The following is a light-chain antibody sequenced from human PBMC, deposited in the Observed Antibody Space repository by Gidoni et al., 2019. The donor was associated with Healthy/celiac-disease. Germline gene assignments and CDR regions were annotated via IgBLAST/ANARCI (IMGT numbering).Light chain of an antibody. Sequence: DIHMTQSPASLSASVGDRVSITRQASQYISNDLNWYQQKPGKAPKLLIYDVSNVETGVPSRFSGSGSGTDFTFTISSLQPEDIATYYCQQYENRPLTFGQGTKLEIK. J-gene: IGKJ2*01. V-gene: IGKV1-33*01. CDR2: DVS. CDR1: QYISND. CDR3: QQYENRPLT.